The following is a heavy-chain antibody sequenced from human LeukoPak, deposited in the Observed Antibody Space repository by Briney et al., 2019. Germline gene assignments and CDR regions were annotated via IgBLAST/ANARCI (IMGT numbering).Heavy chain of an antibody. V-gene: IGHV3-23*01. Sequence: GGSLRLSCAASGFTFNAYVMSWVRRAPGKGPEWVSAVTGAGDHTYYSASVKGRFTISRDNSKNTLYLQMNSLRAEDTAFYYCAKNSVGSSYSPIDYWGQGTLVTVSS. CDR2: VTGAGDHT. CDR1: GFTFNAYV. J-gene: IGHJ4*02. D-gene: IGHD2-15*01. CDR3: AKNSVGSSYSPIDY.